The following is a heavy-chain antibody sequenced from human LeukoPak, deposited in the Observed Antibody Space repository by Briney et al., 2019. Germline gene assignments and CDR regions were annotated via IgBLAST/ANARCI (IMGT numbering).Heavy chain of an antibody. V-gene: IGHV4-39*07. D-gene: IGHD3-16*01. Sequence: SETLSLTCTVSGGFISNNYHWGWIRQPPGKGLEWIGSVYYSGSTYYNPSLKSRVTMSVDASKNQFSLKLSSVTAADTAVYYCARRSVWGSSYYFDYWGQGTLVTVSS. CDR2: VYYSGST. J-gene: IGHJ4*02. CDR1: GGFISNNYH. CDR3: ARRSVWGSSYYFDY.